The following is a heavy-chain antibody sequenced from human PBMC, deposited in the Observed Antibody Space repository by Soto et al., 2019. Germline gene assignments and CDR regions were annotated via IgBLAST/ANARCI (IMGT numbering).Heavy chain of an antibody. D-gene: IGHD3-10*01. CDR2: IYPGDLDT. CDR3: ARRLSIWGSGSYFDY. J-gene: IGHJ4*02. V-gene: IGHV5-51*01. CDR1: GYIFTSYW. Sequence: GESLKISCTTSGYIFTSYWIGWVRQLPGKGPEWMGIIYPGDLDTRYSPSFQGQVTISADKSINTAYLQWSTLKASDTAIYYCARRLSIWGSGSYFDYWGQGTPVTVFS.